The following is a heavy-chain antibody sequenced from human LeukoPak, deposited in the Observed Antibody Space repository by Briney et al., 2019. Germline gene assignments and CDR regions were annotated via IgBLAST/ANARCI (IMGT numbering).Heavy chain of an antibody. Sequence: ASVKVSCKVSGYTLTKLSIHWVRQASGKGLEWMGSFDPEDGETIYAQKFQGRVTMTEDTSTDTAYMELSSLRSDDTAVYYCATQVPDDFWSGLGFDYWGQGTLVTVSS. CDR2: FDPEDGET. CDR1: GYTLTKLS. V-gene: IGHV1-24*01. D-gene: IGHD3-3*01. CDR3: ATQVPDDFWSGLGFDY. J-gene: IGHJ4*02.